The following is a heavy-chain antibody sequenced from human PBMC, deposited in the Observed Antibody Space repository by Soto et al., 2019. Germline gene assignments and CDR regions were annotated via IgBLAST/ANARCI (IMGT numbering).Heavy chain of an antibody. J-gene: IGHJ6*02. D-gene: IGHD3-10*01. CDR3: AKTMVYYKGWGSPLGRAV. V-gene: IGHV4-59*04. CDR1: GGSISSYY. Sequence: SETLSLTCTVSGGSISSYYWSWIRQPPGKGLEWIGYIYYSGSTYYNPSLKSRVTISVDTSKNQFSLKLSSVTAADTAVYYCAKTMVYYKGWGSPLGRAVWAQGPTSPVP. CDR2: IYYSGST.